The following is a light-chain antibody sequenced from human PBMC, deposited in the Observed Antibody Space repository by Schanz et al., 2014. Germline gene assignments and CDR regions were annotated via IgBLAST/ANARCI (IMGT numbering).Light chain of an antibody. CDR1: QTVNNNY. CDR3: QQYGTSPRT. V-gene: IGKV3D-20*01. Sequence: EIVLTQSPATLSLSPGERATLSCGASQTVNNNYLAWFQQKPGLAPRTLIYGAYSRATGIPARFSGSGSGTDFTLTINSLEPEDFAVFYCQQYGTSPRTFGQGTKVEIK. J-gene: IGKJ1*01. CDR2: GAY.